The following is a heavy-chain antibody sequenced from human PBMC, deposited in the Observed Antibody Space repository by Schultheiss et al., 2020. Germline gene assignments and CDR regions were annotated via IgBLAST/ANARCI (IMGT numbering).Heavy chain of an antibody. CDR2: IYYSGST. Sequence: GSLRLSCAVSGGSISSYYWSWIRQPPGKGLEWVAYIYYSGSTSYNPSLKSRVTISVDTSKNQFSLKLSSVTAADTAVYYCARVGATFDYWGQGTLVTVSS. D-gene: IGHD1-26*01. V-gene: IGHV4-59*12. J-gene: IGHJ4*02. CDR1: GGSISSYY. CDR3: ARVGATFDY.